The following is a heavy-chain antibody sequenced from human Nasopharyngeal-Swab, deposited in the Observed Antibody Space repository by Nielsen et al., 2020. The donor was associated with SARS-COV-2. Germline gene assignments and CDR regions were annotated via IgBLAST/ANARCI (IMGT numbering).Heavy chain of an antibody. Sequence: GESLKISCAASGFSFSVSSLNWVRQASGKGLEWVGRIRSKVNSYATTYGVSVKGRFTISRDDSKNTAYLQMNSLKTEDTAVYYCARVNPISGSYYDAIDIWGQGTMATVSS. CDR1: GFSFSVSS. CDR3: ARVNPISGSYYDAIDI. V-gene: IGHV3-73*01. CDR2: IRSKVNSYAT. J-gene: IGHJ3*02. D-gene: IGHD1-26*01.